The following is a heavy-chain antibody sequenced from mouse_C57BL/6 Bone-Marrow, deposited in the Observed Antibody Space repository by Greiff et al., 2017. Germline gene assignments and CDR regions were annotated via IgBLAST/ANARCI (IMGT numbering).Heavy chain of an antibody. V-gene: IGHV1-81*01. CDR3: ARWDYYGSSYFFDY. Sequence: QVQLQQSGAELARPGASVKLSCKASGYTFTSYGISWVKQRTGQGLEWIGEIYPRSGNTYYNEKFKGKATLTADKSSSTAYMDLRSLTSEASAVYFCARWDYYGSSYFFDYWGQGTTLTVSS. J-gene: IGHJ2*01. CDR1: GYTFTSYG. CDR2: IYPRSGNT. D-gene: IGHD1-1*01.